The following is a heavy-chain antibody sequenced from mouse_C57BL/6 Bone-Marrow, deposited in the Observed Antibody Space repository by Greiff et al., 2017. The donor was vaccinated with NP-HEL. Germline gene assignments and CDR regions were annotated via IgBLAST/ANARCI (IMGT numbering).Heavy chain of an antibody. CDR1: GYTFTSYT. V-gene: IGHV1-4*01. D-gene: IGHD2-5*01. CDR2: INPSSGYT. CDR3: ARGDYYSNYYYAMDY. Sequence: QVQLQQSGAELARPGASVKMSCKASGYTFTSYTMHWVNQRPGQGLEWIGYINPSSGYTKYNQKFKDKATLTADKSSSTAYMQLSSLTSEDSAVYYCARGDYYSNYYYAMDYWGQGTSVTVSS. J-gene: IGHJ4*01.